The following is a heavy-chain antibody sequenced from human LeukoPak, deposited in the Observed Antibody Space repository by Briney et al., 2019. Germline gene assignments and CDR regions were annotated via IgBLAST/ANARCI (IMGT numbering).Heavy chain of an antibody. D-gene: IGHD1-26*01. CDR1: GFTFRSYW. CDR2: INSDGYST. J-gene: IGHJ4*02. CDR3: ASPYSGSYYGFDY. V-gene: IGHV3-74*01. Sequence: GGSLRLSCAASGFTFRSYWMHWVRQAPGKGLVWVSRINSDGYSTNYADSVKGRFTISRDNAKNTLYLQMNSLRVEDTAMYYCASPYSGSYYGFDYWGQGTQVTVSS.